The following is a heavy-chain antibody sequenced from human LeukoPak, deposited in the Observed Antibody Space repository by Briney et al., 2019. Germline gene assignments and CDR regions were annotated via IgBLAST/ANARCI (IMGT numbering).Heavy chain of an antibody. CDR2: IGGSGGST. D-gene: IGHD5-24*01. CDR1: GLTFSSYA. CDR3: AQDRDGYMGAFDY. Sequence: PGGSLRLSCAASGLTFSSYAMSWVRQAPGKGLEWVSAIGGSGGSTNYADSVEGRFTISRDNSKNTLYLQMNSLRAEDTALYYCAQDRDGYMGAFDYWGQGTLVTVSS. J-gene: IGHJ4*02. V-gene: IGHV3-23*01.